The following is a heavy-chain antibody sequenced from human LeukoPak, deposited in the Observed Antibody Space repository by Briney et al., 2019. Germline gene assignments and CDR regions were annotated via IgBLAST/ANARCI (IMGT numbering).Heavy chain of an antibody. CDR2: IKQDGSEK. D-gene: IGHD3-3*01. V-gene: IGHV3-7*01. CDR3: ARGSPWGYYDFWSGYFAGWFDP. J-gene: IGHJ5*02. Sequence: GGSLRLSCAASGFTSSSYWMSWVRQAPGKGLEWVANIKQDGSEKYYVDSVKGRFTISRDNAKNSLYLQMNSLRAEDTAVYYCARGSPWGYYDFWSGYFAGWFDPWGQGTLVTVSS. CDR1: GFTSSSYW.